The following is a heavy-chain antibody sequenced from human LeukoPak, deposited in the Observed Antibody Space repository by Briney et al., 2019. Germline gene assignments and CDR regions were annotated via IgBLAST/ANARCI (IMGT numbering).Heavy chain of an antibody. D-gene: IGHD3-22*01. J-gene: IGHJ4*02. CDR1: GFNFNNAW. CDR3: TRGSNRDDSSDFDC. CDR2: IRSNAYGGAT. V-gene: IGHV3-15*07. Sequence: GGSLRLSCAASGFNFNNAWMNWVRQAPGKGLEWVGRIRSNAYGGATESAAPVTGRFTISRDDSENTMYLQMNSLKIEVTAVYYCTRGSNRDDSSDFDCWGQGTLVTASS.